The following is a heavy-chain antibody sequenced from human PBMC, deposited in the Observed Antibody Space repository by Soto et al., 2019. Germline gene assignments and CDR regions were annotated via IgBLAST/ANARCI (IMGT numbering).Heavy chain of an antibody. CDR1: GGTFSSYT. Sequence: GASVKVSCKASGGTFSSYTISWVRQAPGQGLEWMGRIIPILGIANYAQKFQGRVTITADKSTSTAYMELSSLRSEDTAVYYCATQPVGYDSYEAVRNWFDPWGQGTLVTVSS. CDR3: ATQPVGYDSYEAVRNWFDP. D-gene: IGHD3-3*01. V-gene: IGHV1-69*02. CDR2: IIPILGIA. J-gene: IGHJ5*02.